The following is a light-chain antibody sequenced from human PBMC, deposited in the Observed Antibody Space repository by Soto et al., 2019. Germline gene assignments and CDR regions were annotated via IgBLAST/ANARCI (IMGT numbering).Light chain of an antibody. CDR2: RIF. V-gene: IGKV3-15*01. CDR1: QSVNGF. J-gene: IGKJ1*01. CDR3: LQHYAWPWT. Sequence: EIVMTQSPATLSLSPWESATLSCRASQSVNGFLDWFQHKPGQAPRLVLKRIFIRAIGVPARFSGSGSETEFTLTINGLQSEDSGVYYCLQHYAWPWTFGQGTKVDIK.